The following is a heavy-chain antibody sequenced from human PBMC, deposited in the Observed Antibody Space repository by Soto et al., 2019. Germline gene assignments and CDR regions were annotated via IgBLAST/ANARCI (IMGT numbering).Heavy chain of an antibody. V-gene: IGHV3-15*01. J-gene: IGHJ4*02. CDR3: TTGWSSKDY. Sequence: EVQLVETGGDLVKPGGSLRLSCAASGFIVSNAWMSWVREAPGKGLEWVGRIKSKSDGGTTDYAAPVKGRCNISRDDSKNTLYLKMNGLKIEATAVYYCTTGWSSKDYWGQGTLVTVSS. CDR2: IKSKSDGGTT. D-gene: IGHD2-2*01. CDR1: GFIVSNAW.